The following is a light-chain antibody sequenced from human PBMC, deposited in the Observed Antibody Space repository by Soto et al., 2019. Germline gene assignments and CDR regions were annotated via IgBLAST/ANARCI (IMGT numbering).Light chain of an antibody. J-gene: IGLJ2*01. CDR3: ASYTSAGTLI. V-gene: IGLV2-14*01. Sequence: QSVLTQPASVSASPGQSITISCTGTSSDVGGYNYVSWYQQHPGKAPKLMMYEVSNRPSGVSFRFSASRSGNTASLTISGLQAEDEGDYYCASYTSAGTLIFGGGTKLTVL. CDR1: SSDVGGYNY. CDR2: EVS.